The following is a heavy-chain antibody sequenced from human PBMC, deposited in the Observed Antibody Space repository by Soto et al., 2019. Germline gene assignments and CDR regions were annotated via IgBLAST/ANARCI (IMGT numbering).Heavy chain of an antibody. V-gene: IGHV1-69*01. CDR2: IIPLLGRT. J-gene: IGHJ1*01. CDR3: ARDPRSITGTTSSEDFQH. Sequence: QAQLMQSGAAVKKPGSSVKVSCRAPGGTFSGYAINWVRQAPGQGLEWMGGIIPLLGRTDYGQKFQGRITIAADESTGTAYMDLRGLRSEDTAVYYCARDPRSITGTTSSEDFQHWGQGTPVSVSS. D-gene: IGHD1-20*01. CDR1: GGTFSGYA.